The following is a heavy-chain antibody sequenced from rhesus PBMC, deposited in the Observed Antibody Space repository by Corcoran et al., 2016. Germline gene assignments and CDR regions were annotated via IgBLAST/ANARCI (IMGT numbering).Heavy chain of an antibody. CDR3: AGFGCYYCSLDV. CDR1: GGSISGYY. D-gene: IGHD6-31*01. J-gene: IGHJ5-2*02. V-gene: IGHV4-165*02. Sequence: QVQLQESGPRLVKPSETLSRTCAVAGGSISGYYYNWIRQDTGKGLEWIGYVRATNGLTNSNPSLKRRSTISTDTSTNPFSLKLPSVTAADTAVYYCAGFGCYYCSLDVWGRGLLVTVSS. CDR2: VRATNGLT.